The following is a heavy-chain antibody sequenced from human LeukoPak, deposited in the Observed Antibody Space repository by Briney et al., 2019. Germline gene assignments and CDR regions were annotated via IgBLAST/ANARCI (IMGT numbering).Heavy chain of an antibody. V-gene: IGHV3-23*01. CDR1: GFTFSSYG. CDR3: AKVPWFGEFRSIYFDY. D-gene: IGHD3-10*01. CDR2: ISGSGGST. J-gene: IGHJ4*02. Sequence: PGGSLRLSCAASGFTFSSYGMSWVRQAPGKGLEWVSAISGSGGSTYYADSVKGRFTISRDNSKNTLYLQMNSLRAEDTAVYYCAKVPWFGEFRSIYFDYWGQGTLVTVSS.